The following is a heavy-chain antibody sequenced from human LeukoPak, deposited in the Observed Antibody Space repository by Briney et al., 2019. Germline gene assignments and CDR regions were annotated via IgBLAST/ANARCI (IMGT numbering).Heavy chain of an antibody. V-gene: IGHV3-23*01. J-gene: IGHJ4*02. Sequence: GGSLRLSCAASGFTFSRYAMSWVRQAPGKGLEWVSGISGSGGSTYYADSVKGRFTISRDNSKNTLYLQMNSLRAEDTAVYYCASGVSSTSCYVDYWGQGTLVTVSS. CDR2: ISGSGGST. D-gene: IGHD2-2*01. CDR1: GFTFSRYA. CDR3: ASGVSSTSCYVDY.